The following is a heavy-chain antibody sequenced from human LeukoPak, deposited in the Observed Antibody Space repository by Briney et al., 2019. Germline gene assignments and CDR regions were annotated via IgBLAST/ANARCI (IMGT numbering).Heavy chain of an antibody. Sequence: SETLSLTCTVSGGSISSSSYYWGWIRQPPGKGLEWIGEIYHSGSTNYNPSLKSRVTISVDKSKNQFSLKLSSVTAADTAVYYCARLSFDQGAYCGGDCSNDYWGQGTLVTVSS. V-gene: IGHV4-39*07. CDR3: ARLSFDQGAYCGGDCSNDY. J-gene: IGHJ4*02. D-gene: IGHD2-21*02. CDR2: IYHSGST. CDR1: GGSISSSSYY.